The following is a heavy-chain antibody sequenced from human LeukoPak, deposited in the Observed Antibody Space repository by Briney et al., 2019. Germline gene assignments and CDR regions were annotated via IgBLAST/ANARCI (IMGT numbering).Heavy chain of an antibody. CDR2: INSDGSAT. CDR3: ERDYGA. CDR1: GFTFSRYW. D-gene: IGHD4/OR15-4a*01. Sequence: GGSLRLSCAASGFTFSRYWMHWVRQAPGKGLMWVSRINSDGSATTYADFVKGRFTIPRDNAKNTVYLQMNSLRVDDTAIYYCERDYGAWGQGTLVTVSP. V-gene: IGHV3-74*03. J-gene: IGHJ5*02.